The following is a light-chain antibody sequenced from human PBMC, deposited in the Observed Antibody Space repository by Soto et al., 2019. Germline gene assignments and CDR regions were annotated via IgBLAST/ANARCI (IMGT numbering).Light chain of an antibody. V-gene: IGKV1-12*01. Sequence: DIQLTQSPSSVSASVGDRGTITCRASQGVNTWLAWYQKKPVKAPELLVYEASSLHSGVPSRFSGSGSGKDFTITISSLQPADFATYYCQQANSFPLTFGGGTKVEVQ. CDR2: EAS. CDR1: QGVNTW. J-gene: IGKJ4*01. CDR3: QQANSFPLT.